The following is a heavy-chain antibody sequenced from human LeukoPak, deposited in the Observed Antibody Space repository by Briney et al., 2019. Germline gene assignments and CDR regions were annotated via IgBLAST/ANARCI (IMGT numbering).Heavy chain of an antibody. CDR2: INPSGSDT. Sequence: GASVKVSCKATGYTFTAHYMHWVRQAPGQGLEWMGLINPSGSDTVYAQKFQGRVTISADKSTSTAYMELSSLTSEDTAVYYCARDDTIAAAGTEKFEYWGQGTLITVSS. V-gene: IGHV1-46*01. CDR1: GYTFTAHY. D-gene: IGHD6-13*01. CDR3: ARDDTIAAAGTEKFEY. J-gene: IGHJ4*02.